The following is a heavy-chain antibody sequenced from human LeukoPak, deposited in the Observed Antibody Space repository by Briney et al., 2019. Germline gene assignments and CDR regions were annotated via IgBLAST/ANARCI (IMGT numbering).Heavy chain of an antibody. CDR3: ARDEKDIVVVPATETYYYGMDV. CDR1: GFTFSSYA. Sequence: GGSLRLSCAASGFTFSSYAMSWVRQAPGKGLEWVAVISYDGSNKYYADSVKGRFTISRDNSKNTLYLQMNSLRAEDTAVYYCARDEKDIVVVPATETYYYGMDVWGQGTTVTVSS. J-gene: IGHJ6*02. CDR2: ISYDGSNK. V-gene: IGHV3-30-3*01. D-gene: IGHD2-2*01.